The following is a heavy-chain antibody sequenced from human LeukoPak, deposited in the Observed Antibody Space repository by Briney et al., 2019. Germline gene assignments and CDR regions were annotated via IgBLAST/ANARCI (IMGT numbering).Heavy chain of an antibody. V-gene: IGHV3-66*01. D-gene: IGHD5-12*01. J-gene: IGHJ6*02. CDR3: ARDRAVATGYYYGMDV. Sequence: GGSLRLSCAASGFTVSNSYMSWVRQAPGKGLEWVSVIYSDGGTYYADSVKGRFTISRDNSRNTLYLQMNSLRAEDTAVYYCARDRAVATGYYYGMDVWGQGTTVSVSS. CDR2: IYSDGGT. CDR1: GFTVSNSY.